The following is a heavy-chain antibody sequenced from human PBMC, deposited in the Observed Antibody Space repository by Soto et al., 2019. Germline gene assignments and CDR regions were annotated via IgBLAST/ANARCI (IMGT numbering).Heavy chain of an antibody. D-gene: IGHD5-18*01. J-gene: IGHJ4*02. CDR1: GYTFTSYD. Sequence: ASVKVSCKASGYTFTSYDINWVRQATGQGLEWMGWMNPNSGNTGYAQKFQGIVTMTRNTSISTAYMELSSLRSEDTAVYYCARGRRDTAMVVGPGFCGQGTLVTVSS. V-gene: IGHV1-8*01. CDR3: ARGRRDTAMVVGPGF. CDR2: MNPNSGNT.